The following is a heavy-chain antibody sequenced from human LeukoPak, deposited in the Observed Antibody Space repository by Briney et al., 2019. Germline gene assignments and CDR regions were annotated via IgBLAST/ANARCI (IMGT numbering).Heavy chain of an antibody. CDR3: ARDRLPDDY. V-gene: IGHV3-48*04. D-gene: IGHD4-11*01. J-gene: IGHJ4*02. CDR2: ISSSGTTI. Sequence: PGGSLRLSCAASGFTFSSNSMNWVRQAPGKGLECVSYISSSGTTIYYADSVKGRFTISRDNAKHSLCLQMNSLRAEDTAVYYCARDRLPDDYWGQGTLVTVSS. CDR1: GFTFSSNS.